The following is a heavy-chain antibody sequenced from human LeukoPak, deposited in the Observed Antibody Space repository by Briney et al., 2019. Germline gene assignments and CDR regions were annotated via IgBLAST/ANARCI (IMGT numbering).Heavy chain of an antibody. J-gene: IGHJ5*02. V-gene: IGHV3-30*18. D-gene: IGHD3-10*01. Sequence: PGMYLRLSCAASGVTLSPYGMHWVRQAPGKGLEWVAVISYEGGTQHYADSVKGRFIISRDNPRNTLYLQMNILRTEDTAVYYCAKEGTPQVSTWYDLWGQGTQVIVSS. CDR3: AKEGTPQVSTWYDL. CDR2: ISYEGGTQ. CDR1: GVTLSPYG.